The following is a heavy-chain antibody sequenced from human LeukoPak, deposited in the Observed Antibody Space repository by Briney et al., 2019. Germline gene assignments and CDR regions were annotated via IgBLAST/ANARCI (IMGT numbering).Heavy chain of an antibody. J-gene: IGHJ3*02. CDR1: GFTFSSYG. V-gene: IGHV3-23*01. CDR3: AGVDAAMPDAFDI. Sequence: GGSLRLSCAASGFTFSSYGMSWVRQAPGKGLEWVSGISDSGGSTYYADSVKGRFTISRDNSKNTLYLQMNSLRADDTAVYYCAGVDAAMPDAFDIWGQGTTVTVSS. D-gene: IGHD5-18*01. CDR2: ISDSGGST.